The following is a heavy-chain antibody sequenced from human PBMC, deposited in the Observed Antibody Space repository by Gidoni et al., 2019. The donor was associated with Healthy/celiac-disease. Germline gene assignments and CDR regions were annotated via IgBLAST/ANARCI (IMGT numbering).Heavy chain of an antibody. CDR3: ARVEGFGELLYYYYYGMDV. J-gene: IGHJ6*02. CDR2: IYSGGST. V-gene: IGHV3-66*01. CDR1: GFTVSSKY. D-gene: IGHD3-10*01. Sequence: EVQLVESGGGVVEPGGSLRRACAASGFTVSSKYMSLVRQGPGKGLGWVSVIYSGGSTYSADSVKCRFPISRDNSKNTLYLPMNSLRAEDTAVYYCARVEGFGELLYYYYYGMDVWGQGTTVTVSS.